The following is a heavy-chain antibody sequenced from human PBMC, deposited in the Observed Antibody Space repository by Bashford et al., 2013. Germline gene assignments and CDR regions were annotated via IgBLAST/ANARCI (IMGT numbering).Heavy chain of an antibody. J-gene: IGHJ4*02. CDR3: ATIILTGYYDPNIDS. CDR1: GYTFTDYG. V-gene: IGHV1-18*04. Sequence: ASVKVSCKASGYTFTDYGISWVRQVPGQGLELMGWISAHNGNANYAQRFQGRVTMTRDTSSSTAYMELTRLRSDDTAVYYCATIILTGYYDPNIDSWGQGTLVTVSS. D-gene: IGHD3-9*01. CDR2: ISAHNGNA.